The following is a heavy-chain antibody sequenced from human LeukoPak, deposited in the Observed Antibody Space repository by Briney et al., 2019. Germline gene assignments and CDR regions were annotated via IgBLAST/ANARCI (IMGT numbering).Heavy chain of an antibody. CDR2: IKQDGNEK. D-gene: IGHD5-18*01. J-gene: IGHJ4*02. CDR1: GFRFNTYW. CDR3: AKDTPRGYNYGYFDY. V-gene: IGHV3-7*03. Sequence: GGSLRLSCAASGFRFNTYWMSWVRQAPGKGLEWVANIKQDGNEKYYADSVKGRFTISRDNSKNTLYLQMNSLKAEDTAVYYCAKDTPRGYNYGYFDYWGQGTLVTVSS.